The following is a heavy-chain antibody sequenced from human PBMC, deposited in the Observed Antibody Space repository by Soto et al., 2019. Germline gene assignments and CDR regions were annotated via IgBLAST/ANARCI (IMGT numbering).Heavy chain of an antibody. CDR3: ARDGYSSSWYDY. V-gene: IGHV4-59*01. CDR1: GGSISSYY. D-gene: IGHD6-13*01. J-gene: IGHJ4*02. CDR2: IYYSGST. Sequence: PSETLSLTCTVSGGSISSYYWSWIRQPPGKGLEWIGYIYYSGSTNYNPSLKSRVTISVDTSKNQFSLKLTSVTAADTAVYYCARDGYSSSWYDYWGQGTXVTVSS.